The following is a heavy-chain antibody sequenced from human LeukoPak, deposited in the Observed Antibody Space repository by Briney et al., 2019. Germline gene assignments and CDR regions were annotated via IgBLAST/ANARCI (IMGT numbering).Heavy chain of an antibody. J-gene: IGHJ4*02. D-gene: IGHD2-2*01. CDR2: INPNSGGT. V-gene: IGHV1-2*02. Sequence: ASVTVSCKASGYTFTGYYMHWVRQAPGQGLEWMGWINPNSGGTNYAQKFQGRVTVTRDTSISTAYMELSRLRSDDTAVYYCARASFISKYCSSTSCSLEYWGQGTLVTVSS. CDR1: GYTFTGYY. CDR3: ARASFISKYCSSTSCSLEY.